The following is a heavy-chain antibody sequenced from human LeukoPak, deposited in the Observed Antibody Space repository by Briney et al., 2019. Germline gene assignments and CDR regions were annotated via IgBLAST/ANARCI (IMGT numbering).Heavy chain of an antibody. CDR2: IYSTGST. V-gene: IGHV4-61*02. J-gene: IGHJ2*01. Sequence: RTSQTLSLTCIVSGGSISSGSYYWSWIRQPAGKGLEWIGRIYSTGSTSYHPSLKSRVTISVDTSKNQFSLKLSSMTAADTAVSYCAGIGWYFDLWGRGTLVTVSS. CDR3: AGIGWYFDL. CDR1: GGSISSGSYY. D-gene: IGHD3-10*01.